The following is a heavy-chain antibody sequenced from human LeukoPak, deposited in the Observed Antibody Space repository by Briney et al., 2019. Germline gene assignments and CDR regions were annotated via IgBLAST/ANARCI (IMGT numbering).Heavy chain of an antibody. CDR1: GATFSGYA. D-gene: IGHD3-9*01. CDR3: AFLTGYYPSV. V-gene: IGHV1-69*04. J-gene: IGHJ6*02. CDR2: IIPILGIA. Sequence: GASVKVSCKASGATFSGYAISWVGQPPGQVLEWMGRIIPILGIANYAQKFQGRVTITADKSTSTAYMELSSLRSEDTAVYYCAFLTGYYPSVWDQGTTVTVSS.